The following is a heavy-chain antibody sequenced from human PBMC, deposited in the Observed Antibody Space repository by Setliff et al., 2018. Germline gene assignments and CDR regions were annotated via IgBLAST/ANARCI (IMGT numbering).Heavy chain of an antibody. CDR2: INNYNTNT. J-gene: IGHJ4*02. V-gene: IGHV1-18*01. Sequence: ASVKVSCKASGYTFTSYGISWVRQAPGQGLEWMGWINNYNTNTNYAQKLQGRVAMTTDTSTSTGYMELSSLRSEDTAMYYCTRGGYDSGVWGQGTLVTVSS. D-gene: IGHD6-25*01. CDR1: GYTFTSYG. CDR3: TRGGYDSGV.